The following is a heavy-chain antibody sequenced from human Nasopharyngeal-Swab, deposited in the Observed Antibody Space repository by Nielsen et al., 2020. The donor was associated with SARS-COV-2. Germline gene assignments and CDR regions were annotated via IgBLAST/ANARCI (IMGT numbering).Heavy chain of an antibody. V-gene: IGHV3-30*18. CDR1: GFTFSNYW. CDR3: AKEGRPGASLFPDY. J-gene: IGHJ4*02. CDR2: ISYDGSNK. Sequence: GGSLRLSCAASGFTFSNYWMHWVRQAPGKGLEWVAVISYDGSNKYYADSVKGRFTISRDNSKNTLYLQMNSLRAEDTAVYYCAKEGRPGASLFPDYWGQGTLVTVSS. D-gene: IGHD2-21*01.